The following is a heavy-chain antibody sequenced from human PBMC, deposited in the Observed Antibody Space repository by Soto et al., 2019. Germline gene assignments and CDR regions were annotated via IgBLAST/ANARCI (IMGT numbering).Heavy chain of an antibody. J-gene: IGHJ4*02. D-gene: IGHD2-2*01. Sequence: SETLSLTCAVYGGSFSGYYWSWIRQPPGKGLEWIGEINHSGSTNYNPSLKSRVTISVDTSKNQFSLKLSSVTAADTAVYYCARGWVVVPAAPFDYWGQGTLVTVSS. CDR3: ARGWVVVPAAPFDY. CDR1: GGSFSGYY. CDR2: INHSGST. V-gene: IGHV4-34*01.